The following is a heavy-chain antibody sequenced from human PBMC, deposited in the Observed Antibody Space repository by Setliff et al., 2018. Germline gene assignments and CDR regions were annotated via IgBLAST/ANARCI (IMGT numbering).Heavy chain of an antibody. D-gene: IGHD3-3*01. CDR1: GGSISRSSYH. V-gene: IGHV4-39*07. J-gene: IGHJ6*02. Sequence: SETLPLTCSVSGGSISRSSYHYVWIRQPPGKGLEWIGSIYYSGTTHYNPSLKSRVTISVDTSKNQFSLKLSSVTAADTAVYYCARDLGGWSGYPDYSMDVWGQGTTVTVSS. CDR3: ARDLGGWSGYPDYSMDV. CDR2: IYYSGTT.